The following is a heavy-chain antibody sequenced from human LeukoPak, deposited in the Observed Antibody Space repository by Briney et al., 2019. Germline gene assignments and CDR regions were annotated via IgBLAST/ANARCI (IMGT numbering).Heavy chain of an antibody. CDR3: AKSAVGFFDY. J-gene: IGHJ4*02. D-gene: IGHD1-26*01. CDR2: IYTSSSII. V-gene: IGHV3-48*04. CDR1: GFTFSTYS. Sequence: GGSLRLSCAASGFTFSTYSMNWVRQAPGKGLEWVSYIYTSSSIIYYADSVKGRFTISRDDAKNSLYLQMSSLRAEDTAVYYCAKSAVGFFDYWGQGTLVTVSS.